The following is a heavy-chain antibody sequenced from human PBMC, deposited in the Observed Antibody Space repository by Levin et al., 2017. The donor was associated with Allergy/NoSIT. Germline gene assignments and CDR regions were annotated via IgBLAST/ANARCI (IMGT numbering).Heavy chain of an antibody. J-gene: IGHJ4*02. CDR2: FGSSGGGA. D-gene: IGHD1-26*01. CDR3: VREGGGSYFYFDC. V-gene: IGHV3-23*01. CDR1: GFIYNNYA. Sequence: GGSLRLSCAASGFIYNNYAMSWVRQAPGKGLEWVSTFGSSGGGAYYADSVKGRFTISRDNPKSTLYLLMNSLTVEDTAVYYCVREGGGSYFYFDCWGQGTLVTVSS.